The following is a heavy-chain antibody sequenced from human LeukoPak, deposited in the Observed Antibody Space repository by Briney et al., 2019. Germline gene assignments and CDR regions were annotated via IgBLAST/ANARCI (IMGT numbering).Heavy chain of an antibody. CDR3: AKKYYYDSSGSDY. Sequence: PGGSLRLSCAASGFTFSSYGMHWVRQAPGKGLEWVAVISYDGSNKYYADSVKGRFTISRDNSENTLYLQMNSLRAEDTAVYYCAKKYYYDSSGSDYWGQGTLVTVSS. CDR2: ISYDGSNK. V-gene: IGHV3-30*18. D-gene: IGHD3-22*01. CDR1: GFTFSSYG. J-gene: IGHJ4*02.